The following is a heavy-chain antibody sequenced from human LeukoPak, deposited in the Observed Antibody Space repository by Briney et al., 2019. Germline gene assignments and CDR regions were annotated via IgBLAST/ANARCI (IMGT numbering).Heavy chain of an antibody. V-gene: IGHV4-59*01. CDR1: GGSINNYY. CDR2: IYYSGST. CDR3: ARGGINNWFDP. D-gene: IGHD3-16*01. Sequence: SETLSLTCTVSGGSINNYYWSWIRQSPGKGLEWIGDIYYSGSTKYNPSLKSRVTISLDTSKNQFSLKLSSVTAADTAVYYCARGGINNWFDPWGQGTLVIVSS. J-gene: IGHJ5*02.